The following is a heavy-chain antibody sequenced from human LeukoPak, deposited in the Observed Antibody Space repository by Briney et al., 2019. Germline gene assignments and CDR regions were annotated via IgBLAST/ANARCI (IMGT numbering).Heavy chain of an antibody. D-gene: IGHD2-2*01. Sequence: PSETLSLTCTVSGGSVSSGSYYWSWIRQPPGRGLEWIGYIYYSGSTNYNPSLKSRVTISVDTSKNQFSLKLSSVTAADTAVYYCARAPIVVVPAAIAYYYYGMDVWGQGTRSPSP. V-gene: IGHV4-61*01. J-gene: IGHJ6*02. CDR2: IYYSGST. CDR3: ARAPIVVVPAAIAYYYYGMDV. CDR1: GGSVSSGSYY.